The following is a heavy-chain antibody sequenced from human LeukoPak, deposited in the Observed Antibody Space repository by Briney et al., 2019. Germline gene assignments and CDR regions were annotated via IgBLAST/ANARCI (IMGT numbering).Heavy chain of an antibody. CDR2: IKQDGSEK. J-gene: IGHJ4*02. CDR1: GFTFSSYW. D-gene: IGHD3-10*01. V-gene: IGHV3-7*01. CDR3: ARDRSGSLAGGDY. Sequence: GGSLRLSCAASGFTFSSYWMSWVRQAPGKGLEWVANIKQDGSEKYYVDSVKGRFTISRDNSKNTLYLQMNSLRAEDTAVYYCARDRSGSLAGGDYWGQGTLATVSS.